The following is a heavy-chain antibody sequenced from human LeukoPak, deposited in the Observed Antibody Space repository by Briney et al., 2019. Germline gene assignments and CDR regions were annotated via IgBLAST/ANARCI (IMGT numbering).Heavy chain of an antibody. CDR3: AASSYYDFWSVGRQASGFDP. J-gene: IGHJ5*02. CDR2: IVAGSGNT. V-gene: IGHV1-58*02. D-gene: IGHD3-3*01. CDR1: GFTFTSSA. Sequence: TSVKVSCKASGFTFTSSAMQWVRQARGQRLEWIGWIVAGSGNTNYAQKFQERVTITRDMSTSTAYMELSSLRSEDTAVYYCAASSYYDFWSVGRQASGFDPWGQGTLVTVSS.